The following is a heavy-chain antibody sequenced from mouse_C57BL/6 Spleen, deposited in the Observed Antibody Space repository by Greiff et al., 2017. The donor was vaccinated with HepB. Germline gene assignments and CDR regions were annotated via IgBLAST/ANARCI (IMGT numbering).Heavy chain of an antibody. CDR1: GFTFSSYA. Sequence: EVKLVDSGGGLVKPGGSLKLSCAASGFTFSSYAMSWVRQTPEKRLEWVATISDGGSYTYYPDNVKGRFTISRDNAKNNLYLQMSHLKSEDTAMYYCARDGSFTVRDYAMDYWGQGTSVTVSS. CDR3: ARDGSFTVRDYAMDY. D-gene: IGHD1-2*01. J-gene: IGHJ4*01. V-gene: IGHV5-4*01. CDR2: ISDGGSYT.